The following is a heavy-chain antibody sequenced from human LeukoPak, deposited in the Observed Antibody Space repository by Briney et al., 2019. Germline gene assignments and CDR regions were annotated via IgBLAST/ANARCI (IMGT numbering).Heavy chain of an antibody. D-gene: IGHD4-17*01. CDR2: IVVGSGNT. CDR3: ARGMTTVTTYFDY. V-gene: IGHV1-58*02. J-gene: IGHJ4*02. CDR1: GFTFTSSA. Sequence: SVKVSCKASGFTFTSSAMKWVRQARGHRLEWIGWIVVGSGNTNYAQKFQGRVTITADKSTSTAYMELSSLRSEDTAVYYCARGMTTVTTYFDYWGQGTLVTVSS.